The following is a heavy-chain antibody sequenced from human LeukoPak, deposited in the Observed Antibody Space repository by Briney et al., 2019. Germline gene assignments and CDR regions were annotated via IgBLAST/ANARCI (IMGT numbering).Heavy chain of an antibody. D-gene: IGHD2-2*01. CDR2: ISGSGGST. CDR3: VSQYCSSTSCSHFDY. J-gene: IGHJ4*02. Sequence: GGSLRLSCAASGFTFSSYAMSWVRQAPGKGLEWVSAISGSGGSTYYADSVKGRFTISRDNSKNTLYLQMNSLRAEDTAVYYCVSQYCSSTSCSHFDYWGQGTLVTVSS. V-gene: IGHV3-23*01. CDR1: GFTFSSYA.